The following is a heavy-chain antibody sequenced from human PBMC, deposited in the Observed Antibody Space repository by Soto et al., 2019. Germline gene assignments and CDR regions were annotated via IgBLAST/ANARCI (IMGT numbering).Heavy chain of an antibody. CDR2: IYYSGST. J-gene: IGHJ3*02. CDR3: ARLGEAFDI. CDR1: GGSISSYY. Sequence: PLETLSLTCTVSGGSISSYYWSWIRQPPGKGLEWIGYIYYSGSTNYNPSHKSRVTISVDTSKNQFSLKLSSVTAADTAVYYCARLGEAFDIWGQETMVPVSS. V-gene: IGHV4-59*08.